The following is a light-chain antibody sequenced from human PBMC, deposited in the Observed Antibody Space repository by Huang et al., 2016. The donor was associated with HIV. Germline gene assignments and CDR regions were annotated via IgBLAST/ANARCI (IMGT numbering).Light chain of an antibody. Sequence: EILLTQSPATLSFFPGQRVSLPCRASQNINTPLAWYQQRPRQPPRPLIYDASSRVPGVAARFSGSGSGTDFTLTISSLESEDFATYYCQQRVNGLTFGGGTKV. J-gene: IGKJ4*01. CDR3: QQRVNGLT. CDR2: DAS. CDR1: QNINTP. V-gene: IGKV3-11*01.